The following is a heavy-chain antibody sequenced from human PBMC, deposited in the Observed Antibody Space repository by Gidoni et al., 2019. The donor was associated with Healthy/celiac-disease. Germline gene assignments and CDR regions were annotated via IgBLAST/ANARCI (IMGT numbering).Heavy chain of an antibody. D-gene: IGHD6-19*01. J-gene: IGHJ4*02. CDR1: GGSFSRYY. CDR3: AIDSSGWYGVAY. CDR2: INHSGST. Sequence: QVQLQQWGAGLLKPSDTLSLTCAVYGGSFSRYYWSWNRQRPGKGLGWIGEINHSGSTNYNPSLKSRVTISVDTSKNQFSLKLSSVTAADTAVYYCAIDSSGWYGVAYWGQGTLVTVSS. V-gene: IGHV4-34*01.